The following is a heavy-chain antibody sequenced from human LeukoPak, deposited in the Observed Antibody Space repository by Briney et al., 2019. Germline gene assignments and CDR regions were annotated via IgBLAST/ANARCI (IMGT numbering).Heavy chain of an antibody. CDR1: GFTFTSYA. D-gene: IGHD3-10*01. Sequence: GRSLRLSCAASGFTFTSYAMHWVRQAPGKGLEWVALISYDGNTEYYADSVMGRFTISRDNSKNTLYLQMNSLRAEDTAVYYCAREFSLDPRGGDYWGQGTLVTVSS. V-gene: IGHV3-30-3*01. J-gene: IGHJ4*02. CDR3: AREFSLDPRGGDY. CDR2: ISYDGNTE.